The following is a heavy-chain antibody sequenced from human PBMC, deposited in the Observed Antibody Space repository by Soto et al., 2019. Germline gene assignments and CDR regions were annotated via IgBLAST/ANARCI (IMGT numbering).Heavy chain of an antibody. J-gene: IGHJ4*02. Sequence: GGSMRVSCKASGFSISDSVRNWVSQTPGKGLEWISYISSSSRTIYYAASVEGRFTVSRDNVKNSVHLQMNSLRAEDTGVYFCARTRMEWALYFDNWGLGTLVTVSS. V-gene: IGHV3-48*01. D-gene: IGHD3-3*01. CDR2: ISSSSRTI. CDR1: GFSISDSV. CDR3: ARTRMEWALYFDN.